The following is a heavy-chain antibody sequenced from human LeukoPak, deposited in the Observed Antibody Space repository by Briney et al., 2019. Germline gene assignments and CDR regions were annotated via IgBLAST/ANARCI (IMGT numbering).Heavy chain of an antibody. J-gene: IGHJ4*02. CDR3: AIDKPGIAVAGLTLGWDY. V-gene: IGHV1-18*01. D-gene: IGHD6-19*01. CDR1: GYTFTSYG. CDR2: ISAYNGNT. Sequence: GASVKVSCKASGYTFTSYGISWVRQAPGQGLEWMGWISAYNGNTNYAQKLQGRVTMATDTSTSTAYMELRSLRSDDTAVYYCAIDKPGIAVAGLTLGWDYWGQGTLVTVSS.